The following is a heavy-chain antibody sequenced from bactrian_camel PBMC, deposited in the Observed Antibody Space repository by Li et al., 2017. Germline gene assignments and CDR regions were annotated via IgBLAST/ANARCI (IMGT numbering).Heavy chain of an antibody. D-gene: IGHD6*01. CDR3: AADARQYAGSWRSLVADSFDY. V-gene: IGHV3S53*01. J-gene: IGHJ4*01. CDR2: INSAGDR. Sequence: QVQLVESGGGSVEAGGSLRLSCVASGHMLAHYCVGWFRQAPGKEREGVAGINSAGDRRYADSVTGRFTISRDNTKNTVYLQMNKLKPEDTAIYYCAADARQYAGSWRSLVADSFDYWGQGTQVTVS. CDR1: GHMLAHYC.